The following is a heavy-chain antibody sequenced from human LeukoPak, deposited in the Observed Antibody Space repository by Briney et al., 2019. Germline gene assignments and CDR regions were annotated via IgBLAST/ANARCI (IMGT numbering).Heavy chain of an antibody. V-gene: IGHV3-53*01. CDR1: GFTVSSNY. J-gene: IGHJ3*02. Sequence: GGSLRLSCAASGFTVSSNYMSWVRQAPGKGLEWVSVLYSGGSTYYADSVKGRFTISRDNSKNTVYLQMNSLRGEDTAVFYCARDKGTFAFDIWGQGTMVTVSP. CDR2: LYSGGST. CDR3: ARDKGTFAFDI. D-gene: IGHD3-10*01.